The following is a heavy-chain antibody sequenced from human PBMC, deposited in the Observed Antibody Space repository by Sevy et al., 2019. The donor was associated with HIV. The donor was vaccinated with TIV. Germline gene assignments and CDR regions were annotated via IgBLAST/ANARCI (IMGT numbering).Heavy chain of an antibody. D-gene: IGHD6-6*01. CDR3: AKVYSSSPRWFDP. J-gene: IGHJ5*02. V-gene: IGHV4-39*01. Sequence: SETLSLTCTVSGGSISTGSYYWGWIRQPPGKGLEWIGGVFHSGNTYYSPSLKSRVTISVDTSKNQFSLKLISVTAADTGVYYCAKVYSSSPRWFDPWGQGTLVTVSS. CDR2: VFHSGNT. CDR1: GGSISTGSYY.